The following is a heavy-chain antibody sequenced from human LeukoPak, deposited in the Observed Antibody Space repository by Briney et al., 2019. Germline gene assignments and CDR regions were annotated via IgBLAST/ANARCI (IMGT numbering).Heavy chain of an antibody. CDR1: GFTFSNAW. V-gene: IGHV3-15*01. J-gene: IGHJ4*02. CDR3: TTMTVVPTDY. CDR2: IKSKTDGETT. D-gene: IGHD2-2*01. Sequence: KPGGSLRLSCAASGFTFSNAWMSWARQAPGKWLEWVGRIKSKTDGETTDYAAPVKGRFTISRDDSKNTLYLQMSSLKTEDTAVYHCTTMTVVPTDYWGQGTLVTVSS.